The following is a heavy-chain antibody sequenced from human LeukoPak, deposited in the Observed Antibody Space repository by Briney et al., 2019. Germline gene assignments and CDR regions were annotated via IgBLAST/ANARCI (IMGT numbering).Heavy chain of an antibody. Sequence: GGSLRLSCAASGFTFSSYWMNWVRQAPGKGLEWVANIKQDGSEKYYVDSVKGRFTISRDNAKNSLYLQMSSLRAEDTAVYYCAGSGSYGALSGWFDPWGQGTLVTVSS. D-gene: IGHD4-17*01. J-gene: IGHJ5*02. V-gene: IGHV3-7*01. CDR3: AGSGSYGALSGWFDP. CDR1: GFTFSSYW. CDR2: IKQDGSEK.